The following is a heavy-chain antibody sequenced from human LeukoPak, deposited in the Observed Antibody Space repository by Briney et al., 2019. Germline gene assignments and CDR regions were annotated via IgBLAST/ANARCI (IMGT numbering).Heavy chain of an antibody. D-gene: IGHD6-19*01. CDR3: AKDRKYSSGWANTDY. Sequence: GGSLRLSCAASGFTFSSYAMSRVRQAPGKRLEWVSAISGSGGSTYYADSVKGRFTISRDNSKNTLYLQMNSLRAEDTAVYYCAKDRKYSSGWANTDYWGQGTLVTVSS. CDR1: GFTFSSYA. CDR2: ISGSGGST. J-gene: IGHJ4*02. V-gene: IGHV3-23*01.